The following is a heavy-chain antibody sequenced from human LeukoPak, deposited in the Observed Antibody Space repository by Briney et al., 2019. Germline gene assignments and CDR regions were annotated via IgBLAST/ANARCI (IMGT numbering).Heavy chain of an antibody. V-gene: IGHV3-64*01. Sequence: GESLRLSCAASGFTFSSYAMHWVRQAPGKGLEYVSAISSNGGSTYYANSVKGRFTISRDNSKNTLYLQMGSLRAEDMAVYYCAREQNNYDYVWGSYRPGPIPEYYFDYWGQGTLVTVSS. CDR3: AREQNNYDYVWGSYRPGPIPEYYFDY. D-gene: IGHD3-16*02. CDR1: GFTFSSYA. CDR2: ISSNGGST. J-gene: IGHJ4*02.